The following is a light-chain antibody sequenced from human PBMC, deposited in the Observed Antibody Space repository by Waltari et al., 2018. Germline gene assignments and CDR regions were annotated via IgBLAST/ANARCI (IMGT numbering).Light chain of an antibody. Sequence: EIVLTKSPATLSLSPGERATLSCGASQSISGPYLAWYQQKPGLAPRLLIYGASTRASGIPDRFSGGGSGTDFTLTISRLEPEDFAVYYCQQYGTSLITFGQGTRLEIK. J-gene: IGKJ5*01. CDR3: QQYGTSLIT. V-gene: IGKV3D-20*01. CDR2: GAS. CDR1: QSISGPY.